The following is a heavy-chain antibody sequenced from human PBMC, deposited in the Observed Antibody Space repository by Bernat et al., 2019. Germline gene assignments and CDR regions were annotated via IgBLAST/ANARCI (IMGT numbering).Heavy chain of an antibody. Sequence: LLVESGGGSVQPGDSLRLSCVASGFTFTTYSIHWVRQVPGKGLMWVSRPGPDGSDVTYADSVKGRFTSSRDNAKNTIYLQMNSLRAEDTALYYCARDRYSMGDSWGQGALVTVSS. CDR1: GFTFTTYS. J-gene: IGHJ4*02. D-gene: IGHD5-12*01. CDR2: PGPDGSDV. V-gene: IGHV3-74*01. CDR3: ARDRYSMGDS.